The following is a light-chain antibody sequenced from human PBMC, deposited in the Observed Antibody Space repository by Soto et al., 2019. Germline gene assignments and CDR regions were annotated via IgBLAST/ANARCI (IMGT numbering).Light chain of an antibody. V-gene: IGLV2-14*01. J-gene: IGLJ1*01. CDR1: SSDIGGHHF. CDR3: SSYPSSSLYV. CDR2: EVT. Sequence: QSVLTQTPSASGSRGQSITISCTGTSSDIGGHHFVSWYQQQSGKAPKLVIYEVTDRPSGVSDRFSGSKSGNTASLTISGLQPEDEADYYCSSYPSSSLYVFGTGTKVTVL.